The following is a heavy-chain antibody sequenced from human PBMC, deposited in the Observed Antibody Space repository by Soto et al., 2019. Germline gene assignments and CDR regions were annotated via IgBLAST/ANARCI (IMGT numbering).Heavy chain of an antibody. D-gene: IGHD2-15*01. J-gene: IGHJ4*02. CDR2: IIPIFGTA. Sequence: QVQLVQSGAEVKKPGSSVKVSCKASGGTFSSYAISWVRQAPGQGLEWMGGIIPIFGTANYAQKFQGRVTIPADESTSTAYMELSSLRCEDPAVYYCARLDCSGGSCYSPGPFDYWGQGTLVTVSS. CDR1: GGTFSSYA. V-gene: IGHV1-69*12. CDR3: ARLDCSGGSCYSPGPFDY.